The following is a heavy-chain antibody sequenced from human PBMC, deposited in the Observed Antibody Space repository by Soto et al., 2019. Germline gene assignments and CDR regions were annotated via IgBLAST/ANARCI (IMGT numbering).Heavy chain of an antibody. V-gene: IGHV3-49*04. Sequence: PGGSLRLSCTASGGTFGDYARSWVRQAPGKGLEWVGFIRSKAYGGTTEYAASVQASFTISRDDSNSTAYLHMHSLKTEATAVYSCTSDSRASFWSGYPFDYWGQGTLVTVSS. CDR2: IRSKAYGGTT. CDR1: GGTFGDYA. CDR3: TSDSRASFWSGYPFDY. J-gene: IGHJ4*02. D-gene: IGHD3-3*01.